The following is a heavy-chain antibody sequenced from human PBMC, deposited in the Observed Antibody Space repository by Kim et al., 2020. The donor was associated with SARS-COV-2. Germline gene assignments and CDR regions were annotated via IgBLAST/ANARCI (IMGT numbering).Heavy chain of an antibody. CDR3: AKNPYDSSGCY. CDR1: GLTFSSYA. D-gene: IGHD3-22*01. CDR2: ISGSGSST. J-gene: IGHJ4*02. Sequence: GGSLRLSCAVSGLTFSSYAMSWVRQAPGKGLEWVSAISGSGSSTYYADSVKGRFTISRDNSKNTLYLQMNSLRAEDTAVYYCAKNPYDSSGCYWGQGTLVTVSS. V-gene: IGHV3-23*01.